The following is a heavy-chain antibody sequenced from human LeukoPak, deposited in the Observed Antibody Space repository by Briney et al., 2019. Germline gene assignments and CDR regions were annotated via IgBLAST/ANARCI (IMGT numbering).Heavy chain of an antibody. D-gene: IGHD6-6*01. V-gene: IGHV4-30-2*01. CDR3: ARGPGGSSSSDFDY. Sequence: PSETLSLTCTVSGGSISSGGYYWSWIRQPPGKGLEWIGYIYHSGSTYYNPSLKSRVTISVDRSKNQFPLKLSSVTAADTAVYYCARGPGGSSSSDFDYWGQGTLVTVSS. CDR1: GGSISSGGYY. J-gene: IGHJ4*02. CDR2: IYHSGST.